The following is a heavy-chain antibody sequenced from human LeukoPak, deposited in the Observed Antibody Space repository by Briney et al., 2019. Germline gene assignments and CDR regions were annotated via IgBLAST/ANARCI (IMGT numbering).Heavy chain of an antibody. V-gene: IGHV1-18*01. Sequence: GASVKVSCKASGYTFTSYGISWVRQAPGQGPEWVGWISAYNGDTNHAQKFQGRVTMTTDTSTRTAYMELRSLRSDDTAVYYCARGVYYYDSSGYKIDYWGQGTLVTVSS. CDR1: GYTFTSYG. CDR2: ISAYNGDT. J-gene: IGHJ4*02. CDR3: ARGVYYYDSSGYKIDY. D-gene: IGHD3-22*01.